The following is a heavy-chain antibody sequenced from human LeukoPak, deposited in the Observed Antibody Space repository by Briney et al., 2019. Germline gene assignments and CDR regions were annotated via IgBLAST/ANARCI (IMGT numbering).Heavy chain of an antibody. CDR3: ASSPAYSSSWYAIDN. CDR1: GFTFDDYA. Sequence: GGSLRLSCAASGFTFDDYAMHWVRQAPGKGLEWVSGISWNSGSIGYADSVKGRFTISRENAKNSLYLQMNSLSAGDTAVYYCASSPAYSSSWYAIDNWGQGTLVTVSS. D-gene: IGHD6-13*01. V-gene: IGHV3-9*01. J-gene: IGHJ4*02. CDR2: ISWNSGSI.